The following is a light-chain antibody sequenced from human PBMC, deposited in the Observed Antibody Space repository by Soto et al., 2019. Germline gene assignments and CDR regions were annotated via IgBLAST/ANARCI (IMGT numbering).Light chain of an antibody. Sequence: QSALPQPASVSGSPGQSINISCTGTSRDVGAYDYVSWYLQYPDKAPQLLIYYVDHRPSWVSSRFSGSKSGNTASLTISGLQAEDEGDYYCCSYADGSIYFFGTGTKVTVL. CDR1: SRDVGAYDY. CDR2: YVD. V-gene: IGLV2-14*03. CDR3: CSYADGSIYF. J-gene: IGLJ1*01.